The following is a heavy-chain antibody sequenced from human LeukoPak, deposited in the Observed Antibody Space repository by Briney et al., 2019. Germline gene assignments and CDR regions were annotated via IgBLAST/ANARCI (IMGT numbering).Heavy chain of an antibody. CDR2: INPNSGGT. J-gene: IGHJ4*02. V-gene: IGHV1-2*02. Sequence: ASVKVSCKASGYTFTGYYMHWVRQAPGQGPEWMGWINPNSGGTNYAQKFQGRVTMTRDTSISTAYMELSRLRSDDTAVYYCARDAAEYQLPTDYWGQGTLVTVSS. CDR3: ARDAAEYQLPTDY. CDR1: GYTFTGYY. D-gene: IGHD2-2*01.